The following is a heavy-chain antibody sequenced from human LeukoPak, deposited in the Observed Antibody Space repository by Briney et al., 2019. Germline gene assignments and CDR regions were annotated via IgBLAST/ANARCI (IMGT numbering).Heavy chain of an antibody. V-gene: IGHV3-30*18. CDR2: ISYDGSNK. D-gene: IGHD1-26*01. Sequence: GGSLRLSCAASGFTFSSYGMHWVRQAPGKGLEWVAVISYDGSNKYYADSVKGRFTISRDNSKNTLYLQMNSLRAEDTAVYYCAKDLSGSLYFQHWGQGTLVTVSS. J-gene: IGHJ1*01. CDR3: AKDLSGSLYFQH. CDR1: GFTFSSYG.